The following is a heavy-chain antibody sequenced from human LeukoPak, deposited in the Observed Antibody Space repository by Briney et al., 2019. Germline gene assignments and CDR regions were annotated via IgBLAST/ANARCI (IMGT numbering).Heavy chain of an antibody. CDR2: ISGSGGST. J-gene: IGHJ4*02. CDR1: GFTFSSYA. V-gene: IGHV3-23*01. Sequence: GGSLRLSCAASGFTFSSYAMSWVRQAPGKGLEWVSAISGSGGSTYYAESVKGRFTISRDNSKNTLYLQMNSLRAEDTAVYYCAKGDGGYSYGSDYWGQGTLVTVSS. D-gene: IGHD5-18*01. CDR3: AKGDGGYSYGSDY.